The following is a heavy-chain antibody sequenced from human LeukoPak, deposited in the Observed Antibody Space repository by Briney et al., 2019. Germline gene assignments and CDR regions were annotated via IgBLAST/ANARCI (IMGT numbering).Heavy chain of an antibody. D-gene: IGHD5-12*01. CDR3: ASEYSGYDYSSYYYYYMDV. J-gene: IGHJ6*03. V-gene: IGHV4-4*07. Sequence: SETLSLTCTVSGGSISSYYWSWIRRPAGKGLEWIGRIYTSGSTNYNPSLKSRVTMSVDTTKNQFSLKLSSVTAADTAVYYCASEYSGYDYSSYYYYYMDVWGKGTTVTVSS. CDR1: GGSISSYY. CDR2: IYTSGST.